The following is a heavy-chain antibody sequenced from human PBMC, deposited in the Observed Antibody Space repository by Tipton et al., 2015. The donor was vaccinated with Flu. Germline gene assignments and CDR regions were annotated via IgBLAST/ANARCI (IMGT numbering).Heavy chain of an antibody. D-gene: IGHD6-19*01. CDR3: TRDRIALAGTPHC. V-gene: IGHV3-49*03. Sequence: SLRLSCTASGFRFGDYTMSWFRQAPGKGLEWVGFIRSRNYGGAIEYAASVKDRFTISRDDSRSIAYLQMNSLKTEDTAVYYCTRDRIALAGTPHCWGQGTLVTVSS. CDR2: IRSRNYGGAI. J-gene: IGHJ4*02. CDR1: GFRFGDYT.